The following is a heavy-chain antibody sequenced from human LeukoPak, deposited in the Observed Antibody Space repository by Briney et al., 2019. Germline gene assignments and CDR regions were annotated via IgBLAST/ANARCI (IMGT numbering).Heavy chain of an antibody. Sequence: ASVKVSCKAFGYTLTSNYMHWVRQAPGQGPEWMGVISPSGGSTTYAQKFQGRVTLTRDMSTSTDYLELSSLRSEDTAVYYCARDNSVRDEAWWFNPWGRGTLVTVSS. CDR3: ARDNSVRDEAWWFNP. CDR1: GYTLTSNY. CDR2: ISPSGGST. J-gene: IGHJ2*01. D-gene: IGHD2-15*01. V-gene: IGHV1-46*01.